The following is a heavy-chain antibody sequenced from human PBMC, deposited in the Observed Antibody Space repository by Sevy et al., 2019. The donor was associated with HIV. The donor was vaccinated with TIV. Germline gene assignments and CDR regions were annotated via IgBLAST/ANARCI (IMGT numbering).Heavy chain of an antibody. D-gene: IGHD2-15*01. Sequence: GGSLRLSCAVSGFTLTNEFFSWVRQAPGKGLEWVAVVYSGGATYYADSVKGRFTISRDKSKSTLYLQMRRLRAEDTAGYYCARVGYCCGGTCFSGFYYAMDVWGQGTTVTVSS. CDR1: GFTLTNEF. CDR3: ARVGYCCGGTCFSGFYYAMDV. J-gene: IGHJ6*02. V-gene: IGHV3-53*01. CDR2: VYSGGAT.